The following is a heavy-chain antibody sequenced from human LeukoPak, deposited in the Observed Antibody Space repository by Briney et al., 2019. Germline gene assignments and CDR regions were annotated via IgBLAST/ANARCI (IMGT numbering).Heavy chain of an antibody. V-gene: IGHV3-48*02. D-gene: IGHD5-18*01. CDR2: ISSSSSTI. CDR1: GFTFNSYS. CDR3: ARGNTVMASGAFDI. Sequence: GGSLSLSCAASGFTFNSYSMNWVRQAPGKGLEWVSYISSSSSTIYYADSVKGRFTISRDNARNSLYLQMNSLRDEDTAVDYCARGNTVMASGAFDIWGQGTMVTVSS. J-gene: IGHJ3*02.